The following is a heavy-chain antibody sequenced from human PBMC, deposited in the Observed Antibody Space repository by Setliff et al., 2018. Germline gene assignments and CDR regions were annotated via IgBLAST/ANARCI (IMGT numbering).Heavy chain of an antibody. CDR1: GYSISSGYY. CDR3: AREPATYYYGSGPTLYYFDY. V-gene: IGHV4-38-2*02. Sequence: SETLSLTCAVSGYSISSGYYWGWIRQPPGKGLEWIGSIYYSGSTYYNPSLKSRVTISVDTSKNQFSLKLSSVTAADTAVYYCAREPATYYYGSGPTLYYFDYWGQGTLVTVSS. J-gene: IGHJ4*02. D-gene: IGHD3-10*01. CDR2: IYYSGST.